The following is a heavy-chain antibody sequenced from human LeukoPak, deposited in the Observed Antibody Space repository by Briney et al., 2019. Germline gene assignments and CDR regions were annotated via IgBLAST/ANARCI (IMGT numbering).Heavy chain of an antibody. V-gene: IGHV4-59*08. CDR3: ARMGYSSSWYHDYYYYGMDA. CDR2: IYYSGST. D-gene: IGHD6-13*01. J-gene: IGHJ6*02. CDR1: GGSISSYY. Sequence: SETLSLTCTVSGGSISSYYWSWIRQPPGKGLEWIGYIYYSGSTNYNPSLKSRVTISVDTSKNQFSLKLSSVTAADTAVYYCARMGYSSSWYHDYYYYGMDAWGQGTTVTVSS.